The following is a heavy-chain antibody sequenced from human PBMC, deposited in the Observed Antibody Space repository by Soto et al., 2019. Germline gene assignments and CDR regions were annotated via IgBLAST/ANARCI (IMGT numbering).Heavy chain of an antibody. CDR3: AKADGQQWLLPHLEN. Sequence: EVQLLESGGGLVRPGESLRLSCAASGFNFNKYAMSWVRQAPGEGLEWVSGISCCGGTASYADSVKGRFTIARDDAKNTLYLDMNSLRFEDTAGYYCAKADGQQWLLPHLENWGRGTLVTVS. J-gene: IGHJ4*02. D-gene: IGHD6-19*01. V-gene: IGHV3-23*01. CDR2: ISCCGGTA. CDR1: GFNFNKYA.